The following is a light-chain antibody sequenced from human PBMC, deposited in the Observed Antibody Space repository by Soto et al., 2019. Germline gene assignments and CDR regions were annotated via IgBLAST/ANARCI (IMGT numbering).Light chain of an antibody. J-gene: IGKJ4*01. CDR3: QQYATSPLA. V-gene: IGKV3-20*01. CDR2: DAS. CDR1: QNVARNY. Sequence: EIVMTQSPGTLSLSPGESATRSCRASQNVARNYLAWFQQRPGQAPRLLIYDASTRATGIPDRFSGSGSGTDFTLTISRLEPEDFAVYFCQQYATSPLAFGGGTKVDI.